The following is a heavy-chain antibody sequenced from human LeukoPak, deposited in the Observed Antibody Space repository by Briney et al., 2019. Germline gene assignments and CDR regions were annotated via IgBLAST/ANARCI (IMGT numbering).Heavy chain of an antibody. Sequence: PGGSLRLSCAASGFTFSSYAMSWVRQAPGKGLEWVSAISGSGGSTYYADSVKGRFTISRDNSKNTLYLQMNSLRAEDTAVYYCAKDRPRGYYGSGSFDYWGQGTLVTVSS. CDR3: AKDRPRGYYGSGSFDY. CDR1: GFTFSSYA. J-gene: IGHJ4*02. CDR2: ISGSGGST. D-gene: IGHD3-10*01. V-gene: IGHV3-23*01.